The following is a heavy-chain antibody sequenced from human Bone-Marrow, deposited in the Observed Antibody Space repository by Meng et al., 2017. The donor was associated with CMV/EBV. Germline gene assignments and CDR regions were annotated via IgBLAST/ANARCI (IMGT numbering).Heavy chain of an antibody. V-gene: IGHV1-18*01. Sequence: ASVVSCKASGYTFNSYGISWVRQAPGQGLEWMGWISGYDGRTNYGQKFQGRVTMTTDTSTSTAYMELRSLRSDDTAVYYCARGGPDIVVVPAARGNFDYWGQGTLVTVSS. D-gene: IGHD2-2*01. CDR2: ISGYDGRT. J-gene: IGHJ4*02. CDR1: GYTFNSYG. CDR3: ARGGPDIVVVPAARGNFDY.